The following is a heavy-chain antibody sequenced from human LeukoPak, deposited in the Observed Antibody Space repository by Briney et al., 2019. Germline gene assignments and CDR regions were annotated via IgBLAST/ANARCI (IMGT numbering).Heavy chain of an antibody. J-gene: IGHJ4*02. CDR3: ARDQRHLDY. D-gene: IGHD6-25*01. CDR1: GYTLTELS. V-gene: IGHV1-69*04. CDR2: IIPILGIA. Sequence: SVKVSCKVSGYTLTELSMHWVRQAPGKGLEWMGRIIPILGIANYAQKFQGRVTITADKSTSTAYMELSSLRSEDTAVYYCARDQRHLDYWGQGTLVTVSS.